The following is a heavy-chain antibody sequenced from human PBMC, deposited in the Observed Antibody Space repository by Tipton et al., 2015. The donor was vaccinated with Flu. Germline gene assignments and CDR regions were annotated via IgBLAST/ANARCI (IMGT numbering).Heavy chain of an antibody. J-gene: IGHJ4*02. CDR3: ARGSGSGTDVTFYF. D-gene: IGHD3-10*01. Sequence: GLVKPSETLSLTCTVSGGSISTYYWSWIRQPAGKGLEWIGRMYVSGSTKYNPSLKSRVTMSVDTSKNQFSLKLSSVTAADTAVYYCARGSGSGTDVTFYFWGQGTLVTVSS. CDR1: GGSISTYY. V-gene: IGHV4-4*07. CDR2: MYVSGST.